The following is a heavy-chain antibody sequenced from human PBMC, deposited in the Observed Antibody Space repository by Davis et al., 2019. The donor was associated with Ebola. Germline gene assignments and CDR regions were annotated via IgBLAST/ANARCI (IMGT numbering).Heavy chain of an antibody. V-gene: IGHV3-23*01. D-gene: IGHD4-17*01. J-gene: IGHJ4*02. CDR3: ARSTVLYFDY. Sequence: GESLKISCTDSVITLSSYAMSWVRQAPGQGLEWVSAISGSGGSTYYADSVKGRFTISRDNSKNTLYLQMNSLRAEDTAVYYCARSTVLYFDYWGQGTLVTVSS. CDR2: ISGSGGST. CDR1: VITLSSYA.